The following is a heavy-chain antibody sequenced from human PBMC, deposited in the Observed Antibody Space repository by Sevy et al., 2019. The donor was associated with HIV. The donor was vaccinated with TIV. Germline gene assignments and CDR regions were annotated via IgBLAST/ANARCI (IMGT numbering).Heavy chain of an antibody. Sequence: GGSLRLSCAASGFSFSDYNINWVRQAPGKGLEWVSFISSGSGYIYYADSMKGRFTISRDNAKNSLYLQLNSLRAEDTAVYYCARDKTILEGRYGMDVWGQGTTVTVSS. CDR1: GFSFSDYN. D-gene: IGHD3-3*01. V-gene: IGHV3-21*01. J-gene: IGHJ6*02. CDR3: ARDKTILEGRYGMDV. CDR2: ISSGSGYI.